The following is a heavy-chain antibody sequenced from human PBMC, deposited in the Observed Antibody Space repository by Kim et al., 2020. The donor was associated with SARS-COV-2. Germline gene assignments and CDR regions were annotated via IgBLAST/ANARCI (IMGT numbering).Heavy chain of an antibody. V-gene: IGHV3-23*01. CDR3: AKGGIAAAGTWDYWDEGSVNGRYTIAIEDSKNTKYLRRDRRRRQYTAGYYGAKGGKGAGGRWDN. D-gene: IGHD6-13*01. CDR2: ISGSGGST. Sequence: GGSLRLSCAASGFTFSSYAMSWVRQAPGKGLEWVSAISGSGGSTYYADSVKGRFTISRDNSKNTLYLQMNSLRAEDTAVYYCAKGGIAAAGTWDYWDEGSVNGRYTIAIEDSKNTKYLRRDRRRRQYTAGYYGAKGGKGAGGRWDNWGRGTLFTASS. CDR1: GFTFSSYA. J-gene: IGHJ4*01.